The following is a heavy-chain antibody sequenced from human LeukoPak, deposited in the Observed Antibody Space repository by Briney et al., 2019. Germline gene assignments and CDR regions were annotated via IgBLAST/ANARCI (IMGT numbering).Heavy chain of an antibody. CDR1: GFTVSSNY. J-gene: IGHJ2*01. Sequence: GGSLRLSCAASGFTVSSNYMSWVRQAPGKGLECVSVIYSGGSTYYADSVKGRFTISRDNSKNTLYLQMNSLRAEDTAVYYCAREVVRDGYNVYWYFDLWGRGTLVTVSS. CDR3: AREVVRDGYNVYWYFDL. CDR2: IYSGGST. V-gene: IGHV3-53*01. D-gene: IGHD5-24*01.